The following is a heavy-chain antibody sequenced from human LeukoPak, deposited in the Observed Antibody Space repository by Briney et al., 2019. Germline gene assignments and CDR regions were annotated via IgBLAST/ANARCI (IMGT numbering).Heavy chain of an antibody. J-gene: IGHJ4*02. CDR1: GFTFDDYA. V-gene: IGHV3-9*01. CDR2: ISWNSGSI. CDR3: AKGLYSSGWLSPDY. Sequence: GGSVTLSCAASGFTFDDYAMHWVRHAPGKGLEWVSGISWNSGSIAYADSVKGRFTISRDNAKKSLYLQMNSLRAEDTALYYCAKGLYSSGWLSPDYWGQGTLVTVSS. D-gene: IGHD6-19*01.